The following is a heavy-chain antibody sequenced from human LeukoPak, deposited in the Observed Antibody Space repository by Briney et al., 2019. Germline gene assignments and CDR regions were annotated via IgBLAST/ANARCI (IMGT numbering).Heavy chain of an antibody. CDR3: SLAVVTLMNWYFDL. CDR2: ICYSGST. CDR1: GGSISSSSYY. J-gene: IGHJ2*01. D-gene: IGHD4-23*01. V-gene: IGHV4-39*01. Sequence: TSETLSLTCTVSGGSISSSSYYWSWIRQPPGKGLEWIGSICYSGSTYYNPSLKSRVTISVDTSKNQFSLKLSSVTAADTAVYYCSLAVVTLMNWYFDLWGRGTLVTVSS.